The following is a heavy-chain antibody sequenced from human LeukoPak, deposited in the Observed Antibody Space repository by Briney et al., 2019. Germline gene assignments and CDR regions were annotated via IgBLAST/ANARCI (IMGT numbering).Heavy chain of an antibody. CDR1: GYTFTGYY. J-gene: IGHJ6*03. D-gene: IGHD5-12*01. V-gene: IGHV1-18*04. Sequence: VASVKVSCEASGYTFTGYYMHWVRQAPGQGLEWMGWISTYNGNTNYAQKLQGRVTMTTDTSTSTAYMELRSLRSDDTAVYYCARESGYSYYYYYMDVWGKGTTVTVSS. CDR2: ISTYNGNT. CDR3: ARESGYSYYYYYMDV.